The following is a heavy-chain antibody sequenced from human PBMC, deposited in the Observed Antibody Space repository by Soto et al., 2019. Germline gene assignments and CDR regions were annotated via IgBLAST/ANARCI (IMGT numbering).Heavy chain of an antibody. D-gene: IGHD1-26*01. CDR1: GGSISSGDYY. CDR3: ARDPAMVGATAQKTPYNWFDP. CDR2: IYYSGST. V-gene: IGHV4-30-4*01. J-gene: IGHJ5*02. Sequence: PSETLSLTCTVSGGSISSGDYYWSWIRQPPGKGLEWIGYIYYSGSTYYNPSLKSRVTISVDTSKNQFSLKLSSVTAADTAVYYCARDPAMVGATAQKTPYNWFDPWGQGTLVTVSS.